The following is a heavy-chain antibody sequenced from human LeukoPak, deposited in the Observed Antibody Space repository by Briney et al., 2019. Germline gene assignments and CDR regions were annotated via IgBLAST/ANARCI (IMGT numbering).Heavy chain of an antibody. Sequence: GRSLRLSCAASGFTFSSYGMHWVRQAPGKGLEWVSAISGSGGSTYYADSVKGRFTISRDNSKNTLYLQMNSLRAEDTAVYYCAKGQHPDCSGGSCYSNYYYYYYMDVWGKGTTVTVSS. CDR2: ISGSGGST. J-gene: IGHJ6*03. CDR1: GFTFSSYG. D-gene: IGHD2-15*01. V-gene: IGHV3-23*01. CDR3: AKGQHPDCSGGSCYSNYYYYYYMDV.